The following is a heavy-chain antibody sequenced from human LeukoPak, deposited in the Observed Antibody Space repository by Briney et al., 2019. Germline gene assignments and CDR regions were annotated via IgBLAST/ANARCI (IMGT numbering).Heavy chain of an antibody. CDR3: AKSGAAAGAIDY. CDR2: IRYDGSNK. Sequence: GGSLRLSCAASGFTFSSYDMDWVRQAPGKGLEWVAFIRYDGSNKYYADSVKGRFTISRDNSKNTLYLQMNSLRAEDTAVYYCAKSGAAAGAIDYWGQGTLVTVSS. J-gene: IGHJ4*02. D-gene: IGHD6-13*01. V-gene: IGHV3-30*02. CDR1: GFTFSSYD.